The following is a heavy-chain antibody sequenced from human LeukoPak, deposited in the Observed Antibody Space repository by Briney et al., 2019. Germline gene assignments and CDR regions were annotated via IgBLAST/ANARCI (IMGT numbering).Heavy chain of an antibody. J-gene: IGHJ4*02. Sequence: GESLKISCKGSGYSFTSYWIGWVRQMPGKGLEWMGIIYPGDSDTRYSPSFQGQVTISDDKSISTAYLQWSSLKDSDTAMYYCARQTGGYSSSWYGRQFDYWGEGTLVTVSS. D-gene: IGHD6-13*01. CDR3: ARQTGGYSSSWYGRQFDY. CDR2: IYPGDSDT. V-gene: IGHV5-51*01. CDR1: GYSFTSYW.